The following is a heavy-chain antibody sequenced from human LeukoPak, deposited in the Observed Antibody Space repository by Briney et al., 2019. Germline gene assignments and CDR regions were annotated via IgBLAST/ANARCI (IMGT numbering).Heavy chain of an antibody. J-gene: IGHJ1*01. D-gene: IGHD1-26*01. CDR1: GFTFNSYS. CDR2: ISSSSSHM. V-gene: IGHV3-21*01. Sequence: PGGSLRLSCAASGFTFNSYSMYWVRQAPGKGLEWVSSISSSSSHMFYADSVKGRFSISRDNANNSLYLQINSLRAEDTAVYYCVRDSGSSYGYYFLHWGQGTLVTVSS. CDR3: VRDSGSSYGYYFLH.